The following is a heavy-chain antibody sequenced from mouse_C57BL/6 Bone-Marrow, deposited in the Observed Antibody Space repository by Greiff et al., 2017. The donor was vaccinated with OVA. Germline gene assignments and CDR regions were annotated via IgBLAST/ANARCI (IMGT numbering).Heavy chain of an antibody. V-gene: IGHV14-4*01. CDR3: TTRDGYAFAY. J-gene: IGHJ3*01. CDR1: GFNIKDDY. Sequence: EVKLQESGAELVRPGASVKLSCTASGFNIKDDYMHWVKQRPEQGLEWIGWIDPENGDTEYASKFQGKATITAEKSSNTAYLQLSSLTSEDTAVYYCTTRDGYAFAYWGQGTLVTVSA. D-gene: IGHD2-3*01. CDR2: IDPENGDT.